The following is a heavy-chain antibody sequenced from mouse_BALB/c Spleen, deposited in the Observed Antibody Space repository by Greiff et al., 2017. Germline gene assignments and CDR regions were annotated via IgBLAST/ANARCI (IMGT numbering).Heavy chain of an antibody. Sequence: EVPGVESGGGLVKPGGSLKLSCAASGFTFSSYAMSWVRQTPEKRLEWVASISSGGSNYYPDSVKGRFTISRDNARNILYLQMSSLKSEDTAMYYCASLQPPFDYWGQGTTLTVSS. D-gene: IGHD2-1*01. CDR2: ISSGGSN. CDR1: GFTFSSYA. J-gene: IGHJ2*01. V-gene: IGHV5-6-5*01. CDR3: ASLQPPFDY.